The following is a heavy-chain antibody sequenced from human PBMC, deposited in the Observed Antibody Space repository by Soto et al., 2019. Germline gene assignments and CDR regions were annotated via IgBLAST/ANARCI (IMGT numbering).Heavy chain of an antibody. CDR2: VYYSGST. CDR3: ARVPAASSCFDP. J-gene: IGHJ5*02. CDR1: GGSIFSSY. Sequence: PSETLSLTCTVSGGSIFSSYWTWIRQPPGKGLEWIGNVYYSGSTNYNPSLKIRITISVDTSKNQFSLNLSSVTAADTAVYYCARVPAASSCFDPWGQGTLVTVSS. D-gene: IGHD2-15*01. V-gene: IGHV4-59*01.